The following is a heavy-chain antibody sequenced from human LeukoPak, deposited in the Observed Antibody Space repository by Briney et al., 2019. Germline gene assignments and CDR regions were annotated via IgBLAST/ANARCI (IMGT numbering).Heavy chain of an antibody. Sequence: GGSLRLSCAASGFTVSNNYMSWVRQAPGKGLEWVSVLYGGGSMYYVDSVTGRFTISRHNSKNTLYLQMNSLRLEDTAVYFCARHYCSGGDCYSGFSYYYGMDVWGQGTTVTVSS. CDR1: GFTVSNNY. CDR2: LYGGGSM. CDR3: ARHYCSGGDCYSGFSYYYGMDV. V-gene: IGHV3-53*04. D-gene: IGHD2-15*01. J-gene: IGHJ6*02.